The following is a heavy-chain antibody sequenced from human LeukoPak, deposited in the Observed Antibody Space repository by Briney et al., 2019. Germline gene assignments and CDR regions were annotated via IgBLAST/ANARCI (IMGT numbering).Heavy chain of an antibody. CDR3: AKWGDFWTGLNNWYFEL. CDR2: ISWNSGSI. V-gene: IGHV3-9*01. Sequence: PGRSLRLSCEASGFTFDDYAMHWVRHVPGRGPEWVSGISWNSGSIGYADSVKGRFTISRDNSKNTHYLQMSSLTAEDTAVYYCAKWGDFWTGLNNWYFELWGRGTLVTVSS. D-gene: IGHD3/OR15-3a*01. J-gene: IGHJ2*01. CDR1: GFTFDDYA.